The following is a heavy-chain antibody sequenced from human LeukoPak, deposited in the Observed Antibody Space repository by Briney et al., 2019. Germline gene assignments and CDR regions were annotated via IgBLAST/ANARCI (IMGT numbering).Heavy chain of an antibody. J-gene: IGHJ5*02. CDR1: GFTFGDYA. V-gene: IGHV3-20*04. D-gene: IGHD2-15*01. Sequence: PGGSLRLSCAASGFTFGDYAMSWVRQAPGKGLEWVSGITWNGGNTGYADSVKGRFTISRDNSKNTLYLQMNSLRAEDTAVYYCARDQISALDPWGQGTLVTVSS. CDR2: ITWNGGNT. CDR3: ARDQISALDP.